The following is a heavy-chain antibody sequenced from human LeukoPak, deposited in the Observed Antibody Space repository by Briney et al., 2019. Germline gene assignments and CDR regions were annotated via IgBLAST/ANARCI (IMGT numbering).Heavy chain of an antibody. CDR1: RFTFSSYW. CDR2: INQDGSEK. J-gene: IGHJ4*02. Sequence: PGGSLRLSCGASRFTFSSYWMTWVRQAPGKGLEWVANINQDGSEKYYVDSVKGRFTISRDSAKNSLFLQMNSLRVEDTAVYYCARDHGYAFDYWGQGTLVTVSS. D-gene: IGHD5-12*01. CDR3: ARDHGYAFDY. V-gene: IGHV3-7*01.